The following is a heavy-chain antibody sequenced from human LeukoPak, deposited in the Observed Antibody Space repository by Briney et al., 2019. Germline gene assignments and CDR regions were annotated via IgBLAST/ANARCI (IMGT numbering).Heavy chain of an antibody. D-gene: IGHD5-24*01. CDR1: GFTFSSYS. J-gene: IGHJ4*02. CDR2: ISSSSSYI. Sequence: GGSLRLSCAASGFTFSSYSMNWVRQAPGKGLEWVSSISSSSSYIYYADSVKGRFTISRDNAKNSLYLQMNSLRAEDTAVYYCARDRSREMATIPAGGNWGQGTLVTVSS. V-gene: IGHV3-21*01. CDR3: ARDRSREMATIPAGGN.